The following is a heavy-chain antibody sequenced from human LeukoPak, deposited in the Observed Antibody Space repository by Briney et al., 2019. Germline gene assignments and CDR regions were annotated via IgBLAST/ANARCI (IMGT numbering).Heavy chain of an antibody. CDR1: GFTFSSYG. Sequence: PGRSLRLSCAASGFTFSSYGMHWVRQAPGKGLEWVAVIWYDGSNKYYADSVKGRFTISRDNSKNTLYLQMNSLRAEDTAVYYCARVTHLGIAVAGTGYYGMDVWGQGTTVTVSS. CDR3: ARVTHLGIAVAGTGYYGMDV. J-gene: IGHJ6*02. CDR2: IWYDGSNK. D-gene: IGHD6-19*01. V-gene: IGHV3-33*01.